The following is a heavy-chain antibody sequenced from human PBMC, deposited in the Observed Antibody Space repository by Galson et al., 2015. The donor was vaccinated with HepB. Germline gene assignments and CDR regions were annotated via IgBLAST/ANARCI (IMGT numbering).Heavy chain of an antibody. D-gene: IGHD3-22*01. CDR3: ATGYDSSGYYHAFDY. J-gene: IGHJ4*02. V-gene: IGHV1-24*01. Sequence: SVKVSCKVSGYTLTELSMHWVRQAPGKGLEWMGGFDPEDGETIYAQKFQGRVTMTEDTSTDTAYMELSSLRSEDTAVYYCATGYDSSGYYHAFDYWGQGTLVTVSS. CDR1: GYTLTELS. CDR2: FDPEDGET.